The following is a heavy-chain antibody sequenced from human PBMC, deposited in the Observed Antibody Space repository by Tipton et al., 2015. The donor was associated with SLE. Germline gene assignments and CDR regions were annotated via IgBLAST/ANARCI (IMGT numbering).Heavy chain of an antibody. CDR2: IYYSGST. CDR1: GGSISSSNYY. J-gene: IGHJ6*03. D-gene: IGHD2-21*01. CDR3: ATLAVGSDKNYYYYYMDV. V-gene: IGHV4-31*03. Sequence: TLSLTCSVSGGSISSSNYYWSWVRQHPGKGLEWIGYIYYSGSTYYKPSLKNRVTISVDMSKNHFSLKLSSVTAADTAIYYCATLAVGSDKNYYYYYMDVWGQGTSVTVSS.